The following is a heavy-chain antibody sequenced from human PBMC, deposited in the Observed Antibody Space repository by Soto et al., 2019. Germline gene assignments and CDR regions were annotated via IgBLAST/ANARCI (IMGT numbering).Heavy chain of an antibody. V-gene: IGHV1-24*01. CDR2: FDPEDGET. D-gene: IGHD3-9*01. CDR3: ATGGPLRYFDYFDY. Sequence: ASVKVSCKVSGYTLTELSMHWVRQAPGKGLEWMGGFDPEDGETIYAQKFQGRVTMTEDTSTDTAYMELSSLRSEDTAVYYCATGGPLRYFDYFDYWGQGTLVTVSS. J-gene: IGHJ4*02. CDR1: GYTLTELS.